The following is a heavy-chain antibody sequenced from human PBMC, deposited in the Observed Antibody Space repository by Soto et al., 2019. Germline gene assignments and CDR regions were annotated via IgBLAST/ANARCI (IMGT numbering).Heavy chain of an antibody. CDR2: IYYSGST. CDR3: ARKPYYDSIGYYHDAFDI. CDR1: GGSISSYY. Sequence: SETLSLTCTVSGGSISSYYWSWIRQPPGKGLEWIGYIYYSGSTNYNPSLKSRVTISVDTSKNQFSLKLSSVTAADTAVYYCARKPYYDSIGYYHDAFDIWGQGTMVTVSS. J-gene: IGHJ3*02. D-gene: IGHD3-22*01. V-gene: IGHV4-59*01.